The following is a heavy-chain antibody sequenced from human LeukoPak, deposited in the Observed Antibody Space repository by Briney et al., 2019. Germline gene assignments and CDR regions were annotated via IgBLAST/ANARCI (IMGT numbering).Heavy chain of an antibody. CDR2: ISSSSSYI. Sequence: GGSLRLSCAASGFTFSSYSMNWVRQAPGKGLEWVSSISSSSSYIYYADSVKGRFTISRDNAKNSLYLQMNSLRAEDTAVYYCARGPPLLLRPDIFDYWGQGTLVTVSS. V-gene: IGHV3-21*01. D-gene: IGHD1-26*01. CDR3: ARGPPLLLRPDIFDY. CDR1: GFTFSSYS. J-gene: IGHJ4*02.